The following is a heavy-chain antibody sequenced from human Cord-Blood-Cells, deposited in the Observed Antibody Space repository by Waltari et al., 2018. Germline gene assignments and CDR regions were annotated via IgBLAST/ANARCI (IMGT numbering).Heavy chain of an antibody. J-gene: IGHJ3*02. V-gene: IGHV1-69*01. Sequence: QVQLVQSGAEVKKPGSSVKVSCKASGGTFSSYAISWVRQAPGQGLEWMGGISPIFGTANYAQKFQGRVTITADESTSTAYMELSSLRSEDTAVYYCARRSRPVEEDSSSWYAFDIWGQGTMVTVSS. CDR2: ISPIFGTA. CDR3: ARRSRPVEEDSSSWYAFDI. D-gene: IGHD6-13*01. CDR1: GGTFSSYA.